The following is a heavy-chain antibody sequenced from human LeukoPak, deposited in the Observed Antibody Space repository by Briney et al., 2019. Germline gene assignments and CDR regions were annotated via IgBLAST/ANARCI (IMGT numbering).Heavy chain of an antibody. J-gene: IGHJ4*02. Sequence: AGGSLGLSCAASGFTFRNSAMSWVRQAPGKGLEWVSTISGTGVGTFYADSVKGRLTISRDNPKNTLYLQMNSLRAEDTAVYYCAKNNWNDMPFVDYWGQGTLVTVSS. CDR3: AKNNWNDMPFVDY. D-gene: IGHD1-20*01. CDR1: GFTFRNSA. V-gene: IGHV3-23*01. CDR2: ISGTGVGT.